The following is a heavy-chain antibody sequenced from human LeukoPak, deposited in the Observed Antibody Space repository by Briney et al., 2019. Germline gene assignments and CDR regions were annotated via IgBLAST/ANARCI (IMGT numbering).Heavy chain of an antibody. CDR1: GFTFSSYA. J-gene: IGHJ4*02. CDR3: AKGGVYTGYDLSFEY. D-gene: IGHD5-12*01. V-gene: IGHV3-23*01. Sequence: GGSLRLSCAASGFTFSSYAMSWVRQAPGKGLEWVSSIRGRGNYVYYADSVKGRFTISRDNSKNTLYLQMNSLRADDTAVYYCAKGGVYTGYDLSFEYWGQGSLVTVSS. CDR2: IRGRGNYV.